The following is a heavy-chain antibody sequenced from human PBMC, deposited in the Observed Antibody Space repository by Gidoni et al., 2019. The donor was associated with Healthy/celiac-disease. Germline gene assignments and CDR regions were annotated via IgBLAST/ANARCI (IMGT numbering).Heavy chain of an antibody. J-gene: IGHJ4*02. CDR3: TRVPSDFWSVYFDY. Sequence: EVQLVESGGGLVQPGRSLRLSCTASGFTFGPYAIRWVRQAPGKGLEWVGFIRRKAYGGTTEYAASVKGRFTIARDDSKSIAYLQMNSLKTEDTAVYYCTRVPSDFWSVYFDYWGQGTLVTVSS. V-gene: IGHV3-49*04. CDR1: GFTFGPYA. CDR2: IRRKAYGGTT. D-gene: IGHD3-3*01.